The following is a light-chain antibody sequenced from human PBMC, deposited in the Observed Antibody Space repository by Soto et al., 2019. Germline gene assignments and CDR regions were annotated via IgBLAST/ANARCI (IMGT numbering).Light chain of an antibody. CDR3: QMYHNYPYT. V-gene: IGKV1-5*03. CDR2: KAS. J-gene: IGKJ2*01. CDR1: QSISGW. Sequence: DIQMTQSPSTLSASVGDRVTITCRASQSISGWLALYQQKPGKAPKLLIYKASTLERGVPSRFSGSNSLTEFTITLSSLQPDDFATYYGQMYHNYPYTFGRGTKLEIK.